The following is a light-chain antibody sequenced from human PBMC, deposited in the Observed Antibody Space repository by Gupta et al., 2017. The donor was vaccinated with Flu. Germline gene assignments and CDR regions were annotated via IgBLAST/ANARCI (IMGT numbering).Light chain of an antibody. CDR3: SSYTSSSTLVV. CDR2: DVS. Sequence: QSALTQPASVSGSPGQSITISCTGNSSDVGGYNYVSWYQPHPGKAPKLMIYDVSNRPSGVSNRFSGSKSGNTASLTISGLQAEDEADYYCSSYTSSSTLVVFGGGTKLTVL. CDR1: SSDVGGYNY. V-gene: IGLV2-14*01. J-gene: IGLJ2*01.